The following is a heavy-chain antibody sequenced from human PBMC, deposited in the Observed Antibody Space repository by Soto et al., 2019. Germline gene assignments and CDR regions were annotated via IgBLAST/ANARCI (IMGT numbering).Heavy chain of an antibody. V-gene: IGHV4-59*08. D-gene: IGHD3-16*01. CDR2: ISYSGHT. CDR1: GGSITSITNHY. CDR3: ATQGFGTLHGLVDV. J-gene: IGHJ6*02. Sequence: QVRLQESGPGLVKPSETLSLTCTVSGGSITSITNHYCSWIRQPPGKGLEWIGYISYSGHTSYNPSLKGRVILSVDTSKTQGPLHLASVTAADTAVYYCATQGFGTLHGLVDVWGQGTTVTVSS.